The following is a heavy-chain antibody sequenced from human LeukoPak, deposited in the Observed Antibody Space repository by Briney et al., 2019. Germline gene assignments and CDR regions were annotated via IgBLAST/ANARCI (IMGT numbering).Heavy chain of an antibody. J-gene: IGHJ3*02. Sequence: GSLRLSCAASGFTFSSYAMSWVRQAPGKGLEWVSAISGSGGSTYYADSVKGRFTISRDNAKNSLFLQMNSLRAEDTAVYYCARDPHAGAYDMWGRGTMVTVSS. D-gene: IGHD1-1*01. V-gene: IGHV3-23*01. CDR3: ARDPHAGAYDM. CDR1: GFTFSSYA. CDR2: ISGSGGST.